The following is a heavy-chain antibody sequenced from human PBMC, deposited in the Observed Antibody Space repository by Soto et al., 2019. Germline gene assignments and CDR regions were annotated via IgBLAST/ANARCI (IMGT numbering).Heavy chain of an antibody. CDR1: GFTFSSYG. CDR3: AKDRGSAMPTDY. J-gene: IGHJ4*02. Sequence: GGSLRLSCAASGFTFSSYGMHWVRQAPGKGLEWVAVISYDGSNKYYADSVKGRFTISRDNSKNTLYLQMNSLRAGDTAVYYCAKDRGSAMPTDYWGQGTLVTVSS. CDR2: ISYDGSNK. D-gene: IGHD2-2*01. V-gene: IGHV3-30*18.